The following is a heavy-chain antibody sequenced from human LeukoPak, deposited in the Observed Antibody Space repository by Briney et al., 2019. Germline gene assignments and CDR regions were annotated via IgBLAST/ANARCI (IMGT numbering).Heavy chain of an antibody. V-gene: IGHV7-4-1*02. CDR1: GYTFTVYA. J-gene: IGHJ4*02. CDR3: ARGGAVANIHYFDY. D-gene: IGHD6-19*01. CDR2: INTNTGNP. Sequence: ASVKVSCKASGYTFTVYAMEWVRQAPGERPEWMGWINTNTGNPTYDQAFTGRLVFSLDTSVNTAYLQISSLEPEDTAVYYCARGGAVANIHYFDYWGQGTLVTVSS.